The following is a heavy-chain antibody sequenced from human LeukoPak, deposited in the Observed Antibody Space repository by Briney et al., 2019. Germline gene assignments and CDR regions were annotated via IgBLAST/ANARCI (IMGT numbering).Heavy chain of an antibody. CDR3: ARHSGYDSGAYFDY. CDR2: IYYSGST. D-gene: IGHD5-12*01. Sequence: SETLSLTCTVSGGSFSSYYWSWIRQPPGKGLEWIGYIYYSGSTNYNPSLKSRVTISVDTSKNQFSLKLSSVTAADTAVYYCARHSGYDSGAYFDYWGQGTLVTVSS. CDR1: GGSFSSYY. V-gene: IGHV4-59*08. J-gene: IGHJ4*02.